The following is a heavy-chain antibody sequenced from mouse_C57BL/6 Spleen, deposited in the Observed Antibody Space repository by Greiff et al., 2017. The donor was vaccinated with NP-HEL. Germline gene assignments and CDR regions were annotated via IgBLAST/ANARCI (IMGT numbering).Heavy chain of an antibody. D-gene: IGHD4-1*01. V-gene: IGHV5-6*01. CDR2: ISSGGSYT. Sequence: EVKLMESGGDLVKPGGSLKLSCAASGFTFSSYGMSWVRQTPDKRLEWVATISSGGSYTYYPDSVKGRFTISRDNAKNTLYLQMSSLKSEDTAMYYCADNWDEGFAYWGQGTLVTVSA. CDR3: ADNWDEGFAY. J-gene: IGHJ3*01. CDR1: GFTFSSYG.